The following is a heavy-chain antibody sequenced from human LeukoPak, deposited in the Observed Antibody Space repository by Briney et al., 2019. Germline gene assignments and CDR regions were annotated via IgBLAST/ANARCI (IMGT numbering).Heavy chain of an antibody. CDR3: ARVRNTLDDFWSGYYSVGWFDP. J-gene: IGHJ5*02. Sequence: SVKVSCKASGGTFSSYAISWVRQAPGQGLEWMGGIIPIFGTANYAQKFQGRVTITADESTSTAYMELSSLRSEDTAVYYCARVRNTLDDFWSGYYSVGWFDPWGQGTLVTVSS. V-gene: IGHV1-69*01. CDR1: GGTFSSYA. CDR2: IIPIFGTA. D-gene: IGHD3-3*01.